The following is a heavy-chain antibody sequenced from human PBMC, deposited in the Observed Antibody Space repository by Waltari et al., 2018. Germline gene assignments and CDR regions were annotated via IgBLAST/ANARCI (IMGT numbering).Heavy chain of an antibody. CDR1: GGTFGSYG. Sequence: QVQLVQSGAEVKKPGSSVKVSCTASGGTFGSYGISWVRQAPGQRLEWMGKIIPFFGSPDYAENFQGRVTITADESTTTTYLELSSLTSEDTAVYYCARIPYYYDKAPLDSWGQGTLVTVSP. CDR3: ARIPYYYDKAPLDS. J-gene: IGHJ4*02. CDR2: IIPFFGSP. D-gene: IGHD3-16*01. V-gene: IGHV1-69*18.